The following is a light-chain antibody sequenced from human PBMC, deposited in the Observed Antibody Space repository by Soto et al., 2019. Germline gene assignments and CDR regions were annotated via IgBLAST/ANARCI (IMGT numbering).Light chain of an antibody. CDR3: QQYGESPIT. Sequence: EIVLTQSPGTLSLSPGERATLSCRASQSVSRDLLAWYQQKPGQAPRLVVSGASNRAADFPDRFSGSGSGTDFNLTVTRLEPEDVGVYYCQQYGESPITFGQGTRLDIK. CDR2: GAS. CDR1: QSVSRDL. V-gene: IGKV3-20*01. J-gene: IGKJ5*01.